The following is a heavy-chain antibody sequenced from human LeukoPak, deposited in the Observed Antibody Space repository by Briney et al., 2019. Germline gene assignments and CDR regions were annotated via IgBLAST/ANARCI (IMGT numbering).Heavy chain of an antibody. CDR2: INSAGSGT. V-gene: IGHV3-74*01. CDR1: GFTISSHW. CDR3: IRGPTYFDS. J-gene: IGHJ4*02. Sequence: GGSLRLSCAASGFTISSHWMHWVRQLPGKGLVWVSRINSAGSGTSYGDSVKGRFTISRDNAKGTLYLQMHSLRVEDTAIYYCIRGPTYFDSWGQGTLVTVSS.